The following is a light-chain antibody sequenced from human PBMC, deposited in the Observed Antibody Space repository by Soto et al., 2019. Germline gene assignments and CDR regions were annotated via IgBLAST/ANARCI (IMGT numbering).Light chain of an antibody. Sequence: IVLTQSPGTLSSSPGERATLSCRASRSVSANNLAWYQQRPGQAPRLLIYGASRRATGIPDRFSGSGSGTDFTLTISRLGPEDVAVYYCQQYGSSPPSSTFGQGTRLEIK. CDR3: QQYGSSPPSST. CDR2: GAS. J-gene: IGKJ5*01. CDR1: RSVSANN. V-gene: IGKV3-20*01.